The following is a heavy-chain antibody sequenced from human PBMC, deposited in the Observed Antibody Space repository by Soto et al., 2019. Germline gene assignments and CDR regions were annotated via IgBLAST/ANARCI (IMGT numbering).Heavy chain of an antibody. Sequence: QVQLVESGGGVVQPGRSLRVSCAASGFTFSNYGIHWVRQAPGKGLDWVAVIWYDGSNTYYADSVKGRFTISRDNSKNTLYLQMNSLRAEDTAVYYCARDGEVAATRYSDYWGQGTLVTVSS. D-gene: IGHD2-15*01. CDR1: GFTFSNYG. CDR2: IWYDGSNT. V-gene: IGHV3-33*01. CDR3: ARDGEVAATRYSDY. J-gene: IGHJ4*02.